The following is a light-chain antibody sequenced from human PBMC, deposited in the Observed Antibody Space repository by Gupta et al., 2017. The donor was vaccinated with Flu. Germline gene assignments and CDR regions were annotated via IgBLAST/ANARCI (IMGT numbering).Light chain of an antibody. V-gene: IGKV1-39*01. CDR1: QTIGRY. CDR3: QESYCAPAFT. Sequence: DIQLTQSPSSLSASIGDRVTITCRASQTIGRYLNWYQQRPGKAPTVLIYGSSTLQTGAPSRFSANRYGTESTLTISSLQAEDVATYYCQESYCAPAFTFGAGTEV. J-gene: IGKJ3*01. CDR2: GSS.